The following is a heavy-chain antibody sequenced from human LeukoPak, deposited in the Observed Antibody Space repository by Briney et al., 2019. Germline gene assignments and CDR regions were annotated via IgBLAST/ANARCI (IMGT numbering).Heavy chain of an antibody. J-gene: IGHJ4*02. V-gene: IGHV3-48*03. CDR1: GFTFSSYE. CDR3: ARTYYDSSGHRSFDY. Sequence: GGSLRLSCAASGFTFSSYEMNWVRQAPGKGLEWVSYISSSGSTIYYADSVKGRFTISRDNAKNSLYLQMNSLRAEDTAVYYCARTYYDSSGHRSFDYWGQGTLVTVSS. CDR2: ISSSGSTI. D-gene: IGHD3-22*01.